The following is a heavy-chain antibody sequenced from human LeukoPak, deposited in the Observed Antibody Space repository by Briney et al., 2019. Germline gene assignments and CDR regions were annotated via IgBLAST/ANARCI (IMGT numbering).Heavy chain of an antibody. J-gene: IGHJ4*02. CDR2: TSGSGVNS. CDR1: GFTFRSYD. Sequence: PGGSLRLSCAASGFTFRSYDMSWVRQAPGKGLEWVAATSGSGVNSYYADSVRGRFTISRDNSQNTLYLQMNSLRAEDTALYYCAKVYSGYDFDYWGQGSLVTVCS. D-gene: IGHD5-12*01. CDR3: AKVYSGYDFDY. V-gene: IGHV3-23*01.